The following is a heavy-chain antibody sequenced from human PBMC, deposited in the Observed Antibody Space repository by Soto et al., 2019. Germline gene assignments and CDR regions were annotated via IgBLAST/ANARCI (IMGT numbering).Heavy chain of an antibody. CDR1: GGSISSSSYY. CDR2: IYYSGST. Sequence: QLQPQESGPGLVKPSETLSLTCTVSGGSISSSSYYWGWIRQPPGKGLEWIGSIYYSGSTYYNPSLKSRVTISVDTSKNQFSLKLSSVTAADTAVYYCARLSSGWYSFDYWGQGTLVTVSS. CDR3: ARLSSGWYSFDY. D-gene: IGHD6-19*01. V-gene: IGHV4-39*01. J-gene: IGHJ4*02.